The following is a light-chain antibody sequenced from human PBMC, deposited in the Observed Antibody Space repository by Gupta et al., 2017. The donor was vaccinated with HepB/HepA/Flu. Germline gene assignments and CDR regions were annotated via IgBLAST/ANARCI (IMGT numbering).Light chain of an antibody. V-gene: IGLV6-57*03. CDR2: EDN. Sequence: NFMLTQPHSVSESPGKTVTISCTRSSGSIASNYVQWYQQRPGSAPTTVIYEDNQRPSGVPDRFSGSIDSSSNSASLTISGLKTEDEADYYGQSYDSSIHWVFGGGTKLTVL. J-gene: IGLJ3*02. CDR1: SGSIASNY. CDR3: QSYDSSIHWV.